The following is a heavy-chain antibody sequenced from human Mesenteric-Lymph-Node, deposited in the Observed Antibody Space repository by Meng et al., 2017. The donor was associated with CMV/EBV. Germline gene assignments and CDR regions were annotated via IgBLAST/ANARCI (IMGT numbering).Heavy chain of an antibody. Sequence: GYTFTSYGISWGRQAPGQGLEWMGWISAYNGNTNYAQKLQGRVTMTTDTSTSTAYMELRSLRSDDTAVYYCARGQYQLLYGGDWFDPWGQGTLVTVSS. CDR2: ISAYNGNT. V-gene: IGHV1-18*01. J-gene: IGHJ5*02. CDR3: ARGQYQLLYGGDWFDP. CDR1: GYTFTSYG. D-gene: IGHD2-2*02.